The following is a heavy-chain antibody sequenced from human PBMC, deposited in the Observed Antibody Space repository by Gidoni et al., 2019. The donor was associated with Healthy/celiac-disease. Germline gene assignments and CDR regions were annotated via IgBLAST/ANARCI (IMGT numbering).Heavy chain of an antibody. Sequence: QVQLQESGPGLVKPSETLSLTCTVSGGSISSYYWSWIRQPPGKGLEWIGYIYYSGSTNYNPSLKSRVTISVDTSKNQFSLKLSSVTAADTAVYYCARRGYCSSTSCYIFDYWGQGTLVTVSS. CDR2: IYYSGST. CDR1: GGSISSYY. V-gene: IGHV4-59*01. D-gene: IGHD2-2*02. J-gene: IGHJ4*02. CDR3: ARRGYCSSTSCYIFDY.